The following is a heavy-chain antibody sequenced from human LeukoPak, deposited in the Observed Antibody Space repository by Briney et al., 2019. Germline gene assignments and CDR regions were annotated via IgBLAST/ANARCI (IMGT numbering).Heavy chain of an antibody. J-gene: IGHJ4*02. Sequence: GGSLRLSCAASGFTVSSNYMSWVRQAPGKGLEWVSVIYSGGSTYYADSVKGRFTISRDNSKNTLYLQMNSLRAEDTAVYYCTKVGLLGYCSSTSCYNDYWGQGTLVTVSS. CDR2: IYSGGST. CDR1: GFTVSSNY. CDR3: TKVGLLGYCSSTSCYNDY. V-gene: IGHV3-66*01. D-gene: IGHD2-2*02.